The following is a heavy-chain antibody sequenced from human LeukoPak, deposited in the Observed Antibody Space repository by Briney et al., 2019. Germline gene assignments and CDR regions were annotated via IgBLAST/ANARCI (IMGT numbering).Heavy chain of an antibody. CDR1: GFTFSDYY. V-gene: IGHV3-11*04. D-gene: IGHD2-2*01. CDR2: ISSSGSTI. Sequence: GGSLRLSCAASGFTFSDYYMSWIRQAPGKGLEWVSYISSSGSTIYYADSVKGRFTISRDNAKNSLYLQMNSLRAEDTAVYYCARDALGYCSSTSCPALDYYYYMDVWGKGTTVTVSS. CDR3: ARDALGYCSSTSCPALDYYYYMDV. J-gene: IGHJ6*03.